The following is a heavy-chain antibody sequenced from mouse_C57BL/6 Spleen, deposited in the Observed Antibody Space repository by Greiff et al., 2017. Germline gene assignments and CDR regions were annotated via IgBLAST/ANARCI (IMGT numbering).Heavy chain of an antibody. Sequence: EVTLVESGGGLVKPGGSLKLSCAASGFTFSSYAMSWVRQTPEKRLEWVATISDGGSYTYYPANVKGRFTISRDNAKNNLYLQMSHLKSEDTAMYYCARGWLLGGCAYWGQGTLVTVSA. D-gene: IGHD2-3*01. CDR3: ARGWLLGGCAY. CDR1: GFTFSSYA. CDR2: ISDGGSYT. J-gene: IGHJ3*01. V-gene: IGHV5-4*03.